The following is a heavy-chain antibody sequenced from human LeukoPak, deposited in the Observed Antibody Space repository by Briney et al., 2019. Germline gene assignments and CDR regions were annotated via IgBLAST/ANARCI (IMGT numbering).Heavy chain of an antibody. CDR1: GFTFSSYS. V-gene: IGHV3-21*01. CDR3: AREGGYDYVWGSYTVTHFDY. Sequence: GGSLRLSCAASGFTFSSYSMNWVRQAPGKGLEWVSSISSSSSYINYADSVKGRFTISRDNAKNSLYLQMNSLRAEGTAVYYCAREGGYDYVWGSYTVTHFDYWGQGTLVTVSS. CDR2: ISSSSSYI. D-gene: IGHD3-16*01. J-gene: IGHJ4*02.